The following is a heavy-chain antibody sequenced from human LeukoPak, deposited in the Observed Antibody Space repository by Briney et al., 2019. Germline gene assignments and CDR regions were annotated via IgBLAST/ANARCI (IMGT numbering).Heavy chain of an antibody. CDR2: ISSSGSFI. J-gene: IGHJ4*02. CDR3: ARGYSSGLDFFDY. CDR1: GFTFSSYS. D-gene: IGHD3-22*01. Sequence: PGGSLRLSCAASGFTFSSYSMNWVRQAPGKGLEWASSISSSGSFIYYADSVKGRFTISRDNAKNSLYLQMNSLRAEDTAVYYCARGYSSGLDFFDYWGQGTLGTVSS. V-gene: IGHV3-21*01.